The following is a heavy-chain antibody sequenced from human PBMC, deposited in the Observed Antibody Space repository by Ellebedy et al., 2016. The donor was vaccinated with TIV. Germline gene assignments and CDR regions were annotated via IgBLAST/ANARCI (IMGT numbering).Heavy chain of an antibody. CDR3: ARVPFEFGAATGFDY. Sequence: SETLSLXCTVSGGSINSGGNYWSWIRQHPGKGLEWIGYIYYSGSTYYNPSLKSRVTISVDTSKNQFSMKLSSVTAADTAVYYCARVPFEFGAATGFDYWGQGTLVTVSS. CDR2: IYYSGST. CDR1: GGSINSGGNY. D-gene: IGHD3-3*01. J-gene: IGHJ4*02. V-gene: IGHV4-31*03.